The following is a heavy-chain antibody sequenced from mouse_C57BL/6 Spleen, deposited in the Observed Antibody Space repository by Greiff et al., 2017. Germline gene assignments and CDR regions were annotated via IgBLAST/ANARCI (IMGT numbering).Heavy chain of an antibody. J-gene: IGHJ2*01. D-gene: IGHD1-1*01. CDR2: ISDGGSYT. CDR3: ARDGYGSSFDY. V-gene: IGHV5-4*01. Sequence: EVMLVESGGGLVKPGGSLKLSCAAPGFTFSSYAMSWVRQTPEKRLEWVATISDGGSYTYYPDNVKGRFTISRDNATNTLYLQMSHLKSEDTAMYYCARDGYGSSFDYWGQGTTLTVSS. CDR1: GFTFSSYA.